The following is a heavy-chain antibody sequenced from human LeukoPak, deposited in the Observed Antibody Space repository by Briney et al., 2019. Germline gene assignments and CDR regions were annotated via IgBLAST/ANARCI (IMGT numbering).Heavy chain of an antibody. D-gene: IGHD4-11*01. V-gene: IGHV4-59*01. CDR2: TYYSGST. CDR3: ARASTVRGLDY. J-gene: IGHJ4*02. CDR1: GGSISSYY. Sequence: SETLSLTCTVSGGSISSYYWSWIRQPPGKGLEWIGYTYYSGSTNYNPSLKSRVTISVDTSKNQFSLKLSSVTAADTAVYYCARASTVRGLDYWGQGTLVTVSS.